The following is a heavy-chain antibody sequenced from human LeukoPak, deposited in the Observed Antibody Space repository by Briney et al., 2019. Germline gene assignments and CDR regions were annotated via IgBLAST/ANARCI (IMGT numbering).Heavy chain of an antibody. CDR2: IYYSGST. CDR1: GGSISSYY. V-gene: IGHV4-59*01. Sequence: PSETLSLTXTVSGGSISSYYWSWIRQPPGKGLEWIGYIYYSGSTNYNPSLKSRVTISVDTSKNQFSLKLGSVTAADTAVYYCARDLGRGVLRSWGQGTLVTVSS. CDR3: ARDLGRGVLRS. D-gene: IGHD3-16*01. J-gene: IGHJ5*02.